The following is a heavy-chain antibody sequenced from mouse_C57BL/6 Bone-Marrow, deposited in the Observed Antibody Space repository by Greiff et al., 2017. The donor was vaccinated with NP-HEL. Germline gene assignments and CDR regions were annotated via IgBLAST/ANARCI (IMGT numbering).Heavy chain of an antibody. V-gene: IGHV1-7*01. J-gene: IGHJ1*03. CDR2: INPSSGYT. CDR3: ARSSLGSPGYFDV. Sequence: VQLQQSGAELAKPGASVKLSCKASGYTFTSYWMHWVKQRPGQGLEWIGYINPSSGYTKYNQKFKDKATLTADKSSSTAYMQLSSLTYEDSAVYYCARSSLGSPGYFDVWGTGTTVTVSS. CDR1: GYTFTSYW.